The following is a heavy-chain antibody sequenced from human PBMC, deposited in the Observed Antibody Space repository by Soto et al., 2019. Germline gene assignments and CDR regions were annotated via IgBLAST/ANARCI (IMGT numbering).Heavy chain of an antibody. CDR3: ARHNYGSGSTYFDY. CDR1: GGSISSYY. CDR2: IYYSGST. Sequence: QVQLQESGPGLVKPSETLSLTCTVSGGSISSYYWSWIRQPPGKGLEWIGYIYYSGSTNYNPSLKIRVTISVDTSKNQFSLKLNSITAADTAVYYCARHNYGSGSTYFDYWGQGTLVTVSS. D-gene: IGHD3-10*01. J-gene: IGHJ4*02. V-gene: IGHV4-59*08.